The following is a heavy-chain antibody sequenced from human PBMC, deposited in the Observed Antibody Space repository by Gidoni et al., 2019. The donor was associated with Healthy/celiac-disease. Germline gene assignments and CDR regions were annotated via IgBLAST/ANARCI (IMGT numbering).Heavy chain of an antibody. V-gene: IGHV1-69*01. CDR1: GGTFRSYA. Sequence: QVQLVQSGAEVKKPGSSVKVSCKASGGTFRSYAISWVRQAPGQGLEWMGGIIPIFGTANYAQKFQGRVTITADESTSTAYMELSSLRSEDTAVYYCARCAAVAPYCSSTSNWFDTWGQGTLVTVSS. CDR2: IIPIFGTA. D-gene: IGHD2-2*01. J-gene: IGHJ5*02. CDR3: ARCAAVAPYCSSTSNWFDT.